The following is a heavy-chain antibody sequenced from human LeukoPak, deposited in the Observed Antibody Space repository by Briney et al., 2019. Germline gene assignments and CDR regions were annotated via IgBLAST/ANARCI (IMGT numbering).Heavy chain of an antibody. CDR3: TRPARISMIVGDLGYFHY. V-gene: IGHV3-20*04. Sequence: GGSLRLSCAASGFTFRSYEMSWVRQAPGKGLEWVSNINWHGGSATYADSVKGRFTISRDNAKNSLYLQMNSLRAEDTALYYCTRPARISMIVGDLGYFHYWGQGTLVTVSS. CDR1: GFTFRSYE. D-gene: IGHD3-22*01. J-gene: IGHJ4*02. CDR2: INWHGGSA.